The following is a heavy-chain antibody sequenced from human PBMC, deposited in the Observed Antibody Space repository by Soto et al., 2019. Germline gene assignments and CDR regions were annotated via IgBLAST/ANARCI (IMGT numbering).Heavy chain of an antibody. CDR3: ASLSYEQLW. CDR1: GGSTSSSTYY. CDR2: IFYSGST. D-gene: IGHD1-1*01. Sequence: SETLSLTCTVSGGSTSSSTYYWGWIRQSPGKGLEWIGSIFYSGSTYFNPSFKSRVTISVDTSKNQFSLKLSSVTVADTAIYYCASLSYEQLWWGQGTLVTVS. J-gene: IGHJ4*02. V-gene: IGHV4-39*01.